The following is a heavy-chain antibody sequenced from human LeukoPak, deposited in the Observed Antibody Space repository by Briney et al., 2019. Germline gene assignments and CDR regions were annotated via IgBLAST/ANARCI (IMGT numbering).Heavy chain of an antibody. J-gene: IGHJ4*01. CDR3: ATKGGFAD. V-gene: IGHV3-48*03. CDR1: GLSFSSYE. Sequence: PGGSLRLSCAASGLSFSSYETNWARQAPGRGLGCISYISSTGSAIFYADSAKDRFTISRDNAKNSLYLQMNSLRAEDTAFYYCATKGGFADWGQGTLVTVSS. D-gene: IGHD5-12*01. CDR2: ISSTGSAI.